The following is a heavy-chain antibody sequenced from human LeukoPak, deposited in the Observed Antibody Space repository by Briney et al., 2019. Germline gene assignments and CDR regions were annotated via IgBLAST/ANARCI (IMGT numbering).Heavy chain of an antibody. D-gene: IGHD5-12*01. CDR3: ARVDIVATDAFDI. J-gene: IGHJ3*02. CDR2: IYYSGST. Sequence: SETLSLTCTVSGGSISSYYWSWIRQPPGKGLEWIGYIYYSGSTNYNPSLKSRVTISVDTSKNQFSLKLSSVTAADTAVYYCARVDIVATDAFDIWGQGTKVTVSS. V-gene: IGHV4-59*01. CDR1: GGSISSYY.